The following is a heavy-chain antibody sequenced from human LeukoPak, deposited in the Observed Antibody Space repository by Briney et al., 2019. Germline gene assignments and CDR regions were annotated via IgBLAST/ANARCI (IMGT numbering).Heavy chain of an antibody. Sequence: GGSLRLSCAASGFTFSRYEMNWVRQAPGKGLEWVSSISSSNNYIYYADSVKGRFTISRDNAKNSLYLQMNSLRAEDTAVYYCARRSPNYYFDYWGQGTPVTVSS. J-gene: IGHJ4*02. CDR3: ARRSPNYYFDY. V-gene: IGHV3-21*01. CDR1: GFTFSRYE. CDR2: ISSSNNYI.